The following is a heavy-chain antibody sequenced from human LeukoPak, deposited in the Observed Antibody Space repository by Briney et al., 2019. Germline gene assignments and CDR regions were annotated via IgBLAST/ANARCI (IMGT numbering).Heavy chain of an antibody. CDR3: VRDPSYGSSWYYYMDV. D-gene: IGHD6-13*01. Sequence: GGSLRLSCAASGFTFSSYAMSWVRPAPGKGLEWVSAISGSGGSTYYADSVKGRFTISRDNSKNSLYLQMDSLRVEDTAVYYCVRDPSYGSSWYYYMDVWGKGTTVTVSS. V-gene: IGHV3-23*01. CDR2: ISGSGGST. J-gene: IGHJ6*03. CDR1: GFTFSSYA.